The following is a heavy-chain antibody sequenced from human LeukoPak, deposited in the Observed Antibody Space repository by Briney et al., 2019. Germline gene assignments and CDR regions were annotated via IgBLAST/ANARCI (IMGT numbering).Heavy chain of an antibody. CDR2: INHSGST. Sequence: SETLSLTCAVYGGSFSGYYWSWIRQPPGKGLEWIGEINHSGSTNYNPSLKSRVTISVDTSKNQFSLKLSSVTAADTAVYYCARVGPHYYYYYMDVWGKGTTVTVSS. V-gene: IGHV4-34*01. J-gene: IGHJ6*03. CDR3: ARVGPHYYYYYMDV. CDR1: GGSFSGYY.